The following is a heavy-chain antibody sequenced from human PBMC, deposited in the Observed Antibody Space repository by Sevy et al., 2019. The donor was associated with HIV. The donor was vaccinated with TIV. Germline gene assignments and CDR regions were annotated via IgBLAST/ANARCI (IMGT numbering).Heavy chain of an antibody. Sequence: GGSLRLSCAASGFTFSNAWMSWVRQAPGKGLEWVGRIKNKTDGGTTDYAAPVKGRFTISRDDSKNTLYLQMNSLKTEDTAVYYCTTYPVGAGSYYYGMDVWGQGTTVTVSS. CDR3: TTYPVGAGSYYYGMDV. CDR1: GFTFSNAW. V-gene: IGHV3-15*01. J-gene: IGHJ6*02. D-gene: IGHD1-26*01. CDR2: IKNKTDGGTT.